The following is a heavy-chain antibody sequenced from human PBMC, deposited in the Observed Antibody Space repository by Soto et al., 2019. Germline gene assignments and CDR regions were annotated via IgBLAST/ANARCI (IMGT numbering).Heavy chain of an antibody. Sequence: QVQLVESGGGVVPPVRSLTLSCAASGFTSSSYGMNWVRQAPGKGLAWVAVISYDGSNKYYADSVKGRFTISRDNSKNTLYLQMNSLRAEDTAVYYCAKPYYVWGLDFDLWGRGTLVTVSS. J-gene: IGHJ2*01. CDR2: ISYDGSNK. D-gene: IGHD3-16*01. CDR1: GFTSSSYG. CDR3: AKPYYVWGLDFDL. V-gene: IGHV3-30*18.